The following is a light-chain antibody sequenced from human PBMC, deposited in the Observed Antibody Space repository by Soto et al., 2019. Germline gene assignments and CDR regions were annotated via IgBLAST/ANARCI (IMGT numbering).Light chain of an antibody. CDR3: QQYNVYPHT. V-gene: IGKV1-5*01. J-gene: IGKJ2*01. CDR1: ESLSTW. Sequence: DIQTTQSPSTLSASVGDRVTITCRASESLSTWLAWYQQKPGKAPNLLIFDASSLESGVPSRFSGSGYGTEFTLTISSLQPDDFATYYCQQYNVYPHTFGQGTKLEIK. CDR2: DAS.